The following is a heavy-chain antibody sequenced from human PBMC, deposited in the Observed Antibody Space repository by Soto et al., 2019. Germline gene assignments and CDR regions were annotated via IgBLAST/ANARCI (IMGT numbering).Heavy chain of an antibody. CDR2: INAGGGYT. V-gene: IGHV1-46*03. CDR1: GYSFTNYY. Sequence: ASVKVSCKASGYSFTNYYMHWVRQAPGQGLEWMGTINAGGGYTTYAQRFQGRVTMTRDTSTSTVSMELSSLSYEDTALSYCTRGGAIVVLNAPFDLLGQGTLSIVSS. CDR3: TRGGAIVVLNAPFDL. J-gene: IGHJ5*01. D-gene: IGHD2-21*01.